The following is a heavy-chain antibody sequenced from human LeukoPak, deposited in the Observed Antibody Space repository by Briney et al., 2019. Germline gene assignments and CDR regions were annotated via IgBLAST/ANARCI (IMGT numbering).Heavy chain of an antibody. J-gene: IGHJ4*02. CDR1: GYIFTGYY. Sequence: ASVKVSCKASGYIFTGYYVHWVRQAPGQGLEWMGWVNPNSGGANYAQNFQGRVTMTSDTSISTAHMELSRLTSDDTAVYYCARDLGDYGVEGTDFWGQGTLVTVSS. V-gene: IGHV1-2*02. CDR2: VNPNSGGA. D-gene: IGHD4-17*01. CDR3: ARDLGDYGVEGTDF.